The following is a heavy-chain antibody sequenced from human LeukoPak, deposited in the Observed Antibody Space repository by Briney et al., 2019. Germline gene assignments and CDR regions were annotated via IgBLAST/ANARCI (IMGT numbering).Heavy chain of an antibody. D-gene: IGHD6-19*01. Sequence: SETLSLTCTVSGGSISSGGYYWSWIRQHPGKGLEWIGYIYYSGSTYYNPSLKSRVTISVDTSKIQFSLNLSSVTAADTAVYYCARGAVAGTERSNWFDPWGQGTLVTVSS. V-gene: IGHV4-61*08. CDR1: GGSISSGGYY. CDR2: IYYSGST. CDR3: ARGAVAGTERSNWFDP. J-gene: IGHJ5*02.